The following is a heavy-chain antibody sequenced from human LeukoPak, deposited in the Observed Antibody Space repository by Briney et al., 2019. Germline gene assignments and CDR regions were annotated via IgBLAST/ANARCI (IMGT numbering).Heavy chain of an antibody. D-gene: IGHD3-16*02. CDR2: IYYSGST. J-gene: IGHJ4*02. CDR3: ARAGGYRNYFDY. Sequence: PSETLSLTCTVSGGSISSSSYYWSWIRQPPGKGLEWIGYIYYSGSTNYNPSLKSRVTISVDTSKNQFSLKLSSVTAADTAVYYCARAGGYRNYFDYWGQGTLVTVSS. V-gene: IGHV4-61*01. CDR1: GGSISSSSYY.